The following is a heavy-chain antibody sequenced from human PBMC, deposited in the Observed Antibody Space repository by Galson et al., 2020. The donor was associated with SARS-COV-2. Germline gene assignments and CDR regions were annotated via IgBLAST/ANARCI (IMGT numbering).Heavy chain of an antibody. Sequence: GESLKTSCAASGFPFSNYAMRWVRQAPGKGLEWVSDISGRGRSTYYADPLTGRFTISRDNSKNTLYLQMNSLGAEDTALYYCATDRGYVSGSPAVFDYWGQGTLVTVSS. CDR1: GFPFSNYA. J-gene: IGHJ4*02. D-gene: IGHD3-10*01. V-gene: IGHV3-23*01. CDR2: ISGRGRST. CDR3: ATDRGYVSGSPAVFDY.